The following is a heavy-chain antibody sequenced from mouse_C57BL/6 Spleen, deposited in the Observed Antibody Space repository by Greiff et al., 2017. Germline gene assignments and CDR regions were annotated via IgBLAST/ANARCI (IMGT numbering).Heavy chain of an antibody. J-gene: IGHJ3*01. CDR3: AIYDGYPWFAY. V-gene: IGHV3-6*01. Sequence: ESGPGLVKPSQSLSLTCSVTGYSITSGYYWNWIRQFPGNKLEWMGYISYDGSNNYNPSLKNRISITRDTSKNQFFLKLNSVTTEDTATYYCAIYDGYPWFAYWGQGTLVTVSA. CDR2: ISYDGSN. D-gene: IGHD2-3*01. CDR1: GYSITSGYY.